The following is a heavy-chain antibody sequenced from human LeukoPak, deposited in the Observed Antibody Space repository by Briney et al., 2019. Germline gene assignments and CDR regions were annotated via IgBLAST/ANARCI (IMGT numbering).Heavy chain of an antibody. V-gene: IGHV3-30*02. J-gene: IGHJ3*02. CDR1: GFTVSSNY. D-gene: IGHD1-26*01. Sequence: GGSLRLSCVASGFTVSSNYMSWVRQAPGKGLEWVAFIRYDGTNRYYADSVKGRFTISRDNSKNTLYLQMNSLRAEDTAVYYCAKSTIVGATVDAFDIWGQGTMVTVSS. CDR2: IRYDGTNR. CDR3: AKSTIVGATVDAFDI.